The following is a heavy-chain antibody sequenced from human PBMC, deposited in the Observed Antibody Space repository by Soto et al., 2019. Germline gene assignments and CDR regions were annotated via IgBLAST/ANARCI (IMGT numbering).Heavy chain of an antibody. D-gene: IGHD2-15*01. V-gene: IGHV1-69*18. J-gene: IGHJ3*02. Sequence: QVQLVQSGAEVKKPGSSVTVSCTASGGTLISFTIYWVRQAPGQGFEWMGSFIPRIDTINYAQKFQDRVTLTADESSNTAYMELSSLTSDDTAVYYCARGWVDEAFDIWGQGTLVTISS. CDR2: FIPRIDTI. CDR1: GGTLISFT. CDR3: ARGWVDEAFDI.